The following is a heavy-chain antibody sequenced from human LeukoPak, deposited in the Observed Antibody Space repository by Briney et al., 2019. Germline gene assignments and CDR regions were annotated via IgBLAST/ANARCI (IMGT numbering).Heavy chain of an antibody. CDR3: ARDLRSNSWNFENNLFDP. D-gene: IGHD1-7*01. CDR2: INPNSGGT. V-gene: IGHV1-2*02. Sequence: ASVKVSCKASGYTFTCYYMHWVRQAPGQGLEWMGWINPNSGGTNYAQKFQGRVTMTRDTSISTAYMELSRLRSDDTAVYYCARDLRSNSWNFENNLFDPGGQGTLVTVSS. J-gene: IGHJ5*02. CDR1: GYTFTCYY.